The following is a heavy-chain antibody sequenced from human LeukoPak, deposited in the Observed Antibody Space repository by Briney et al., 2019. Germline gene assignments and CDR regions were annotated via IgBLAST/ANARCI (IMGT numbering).Heavy chain of an antibody. CDR3: ARVLYSVAAALRFDY. CDR1: GFTFSSYS. CDR2: ISSSSSYI. D-gene: IGHD6-13*01. J-gene: IGHJ4*02. V-gene: IGHV3-21*01. Sequence: PGGSLRLSCAASGFTFSSYSMNWVRQAPGKGLEWVSSISSSSSYIYYADSVKGRFTISRDNAKNSLYLQMNSLRAEDTAVYYCARVLYSVAAALRFDYWGQGTLVTVSS.